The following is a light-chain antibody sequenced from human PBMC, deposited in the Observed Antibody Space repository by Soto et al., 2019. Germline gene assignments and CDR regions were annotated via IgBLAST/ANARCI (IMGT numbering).Light chain of an antibody. CDR2: GAS. CDR3: QQYNDGAPVT. J-gene: IGKJ4*01. V-gene: IGKV3-15*01. Sequence: EIVMTQSPATLSVSPGERATLSCRASQSVSGNLAWYQQKPGQAPRRLIYGASTRATGIPARFSGGGSGTEFTLTINILQSEDFAVDSCQQYNDGAPVTFGGGTNVEIK. CDR1: QSVSGN.